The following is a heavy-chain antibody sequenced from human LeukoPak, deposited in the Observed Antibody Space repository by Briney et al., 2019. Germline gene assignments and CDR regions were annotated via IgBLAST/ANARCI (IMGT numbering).Heavy chain of an antibody. V-gene: IGHV1-18*01. CDR1: GYTFTSHG. D-gene: IGHD3-16*01. J-gene: IGHJ4*02. Sequence: ASVKVSRMASGYTFTSHGISWVRQAPGQGLEWMGWISSNNGNTKYAQKFQGRVTMTTETSTSTAYMELRSLRSDDTAVYYCARDEGGPVNYWGQGTLVTVSS. CDR3: ARDEGGPVNY. CDR2: ISSNNGNT.